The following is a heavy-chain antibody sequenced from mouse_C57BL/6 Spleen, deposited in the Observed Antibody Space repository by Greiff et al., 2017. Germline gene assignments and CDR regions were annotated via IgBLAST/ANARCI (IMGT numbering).Heavy chain of an antibody. J-gene: IGHJ3*01. V-gene: IGHV1-64*01. D-gene: IGHD2-4*01. CDR2: IHPNSGST. CDR3: AREGDYYDFAY. Sequence: QVQLQQPGAELVKPGASVKLSCKASGYTFTSYWMHWVKQRPGQGLEWIGMIHPNSGSTNYNEKFKSKATLTVDKSSSTAYMQLSSLTSEDSAVYYCAREGDYYDFAYWGQGTLVTVSA. CDR1: GYTFTSYW.